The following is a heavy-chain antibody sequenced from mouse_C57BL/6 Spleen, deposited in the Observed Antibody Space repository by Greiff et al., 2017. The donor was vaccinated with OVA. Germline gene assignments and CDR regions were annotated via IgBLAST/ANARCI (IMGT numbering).Heavy chain of an antibody. CDR3: AILLRPDYYAMDY. CDR2: IDPSDSYT. CDR1: GYTFTSYW. D-gene: IGHD1-2*01. V-gene: IGHV1-69*01. J-gene: IGHJ4*01. Sequence: VQLQQSGAELVMPGASVKLSCKASGYTFTSYWMHWVKQRPGQGLEWIGEIDPSDSYTNYNQKFKGKSTLTVDKSSSTAYMQLSSLTSEDSAVYYCAILLRPDYYAMDYWGQGTSVTVSS.